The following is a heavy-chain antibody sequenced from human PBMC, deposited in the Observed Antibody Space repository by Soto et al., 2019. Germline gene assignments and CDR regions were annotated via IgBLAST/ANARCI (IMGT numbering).Heavy chain of an antibody. CDR2: IIPILGIA. Sequence: SVKVSCKASGGTFSSYTVSWVRQAPGQGLEWMGRIIPILGIANYAQKFQGRVTITADKSTSTAYMELSSLRSEDTAVYYCASSYCSGGSCYEDAFDIWGQGTMVTVSS. V-gene: IGHV1-69*02. CDR3: ASSYCSGGSCYEDAFDI. J-gene: IGHJ3*02. D-gene: IGHD2-15*01. CDR1: GGTFSSYT.